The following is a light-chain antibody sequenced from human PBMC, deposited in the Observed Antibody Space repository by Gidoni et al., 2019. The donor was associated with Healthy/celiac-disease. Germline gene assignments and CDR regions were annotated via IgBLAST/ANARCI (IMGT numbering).Light chain of an antibody. CDR3: SSYTSSSTLGV. J-gene: IGLJ1*01. CDR2: EVS. Sequence: QSALTQPASVSGSPGPSITISCTGTSSDVGGYNYVSWYQQHPGKAPKLMIYEVSNRPSGVSKRFSGSKAGNTASLTISGLQAEDEADYYCSSYTSSSTLGVFGTGTKVTV. CDR1: SSDVGGYNY. V-gene: IGLV2-14*01.